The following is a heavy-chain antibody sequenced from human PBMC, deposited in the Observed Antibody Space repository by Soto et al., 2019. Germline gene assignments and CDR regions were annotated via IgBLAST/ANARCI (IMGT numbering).Heavy chain of an antibody. V-gene: IGHV4-39*01. CDR2: IYYSGST. D-gene: IGHD2-2*01. CDR1: GGSISSSSYY. CDR3: ARQGVVVVPAAISWFDP. Sequence: QLQLQESGPGLVKPSETLSLTCTVSGGSISSSSYYWGWIRQPPGKGLEWIGSIYYSGSTYYNPSLKSRVTISVDTSKNQFSLNLSSVTAADTAVYYCARQGVVVVPAAISWFDPWGQGTLVTVSS. J-gene: IGHJ5*02.